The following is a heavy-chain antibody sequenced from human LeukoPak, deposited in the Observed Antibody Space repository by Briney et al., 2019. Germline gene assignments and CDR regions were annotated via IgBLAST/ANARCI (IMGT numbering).Heavy chain of an antibody. CDR3: ARLKAVAGTLYYYYYMDV. CDR1: GYSISSGYY. Sequence: SETLSLTCTVSGYSISSGYYWGWIRPPPGKGLGWIGNIYHSGSTYYNPSLKSRVTMSVDTSKNQFSLKLSSVTAADTAVYYCARLKAVAGTLYYYYYMDVWGKGTTVTISS. J-gene: IGHJ6*03. D-gene: IGHD6-19*01. V-gene: IGHV4-38-2*02. CDR2: IYHSGST.